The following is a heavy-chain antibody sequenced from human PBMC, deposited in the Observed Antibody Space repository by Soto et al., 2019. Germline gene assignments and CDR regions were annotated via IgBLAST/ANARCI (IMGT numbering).Heavy chain of an antibody. V-gene: IGHV3-33*01. CDR1: GFTVSNYG. D-gene: IGHD3-3*01. J-gene: IGHJ3*02. Sequence: QVQLVESGGGVVQPGQSLRLSCAASGFTVSNYGMHWVRQAPGKGLEWVAVIWKDGNNKYYRDSVKGRFTISRDNSKNTLELQTSSPRGEDTAVYYWASGEAWTDEAFDIWGPGTMVTIS. CDR2: IWKDGNNK. CDR3: ASGEAWTDEAFDI.